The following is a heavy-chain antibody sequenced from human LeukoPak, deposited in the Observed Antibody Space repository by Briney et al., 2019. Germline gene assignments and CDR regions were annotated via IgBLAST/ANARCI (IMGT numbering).Heavy chain of an antibody. D-gene: IGHD3-10*01. J-gene: IGHJ4*02. CDR2: ISSSGSTI. CDR1: GFTFSDYY. V-gene: IGHV3-11*04. CDR3: ALTPDYYGSGSFDY. Sequence: GGSLRLSCAASGFTFSDYYMSWIRQAPGKGLEWVSYISSSGSTIYYADSVKGRFTISRDNAKNSLYLQMNNLRAEDTAVYYCALTPDYYGSGSFDYWGQGTLVTVSS.